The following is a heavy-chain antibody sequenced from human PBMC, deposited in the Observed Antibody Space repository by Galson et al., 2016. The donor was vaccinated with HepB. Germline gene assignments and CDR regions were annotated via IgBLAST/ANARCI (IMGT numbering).Heavy chain of an antibody. CDR3: AKIRGYGSEGHTVVNY. J-gene: IGHJ4*02. Sequence: SLRLSCAASEFSFASYAMHWVRQAPGKGLEWVALISYDGNQRHYVDSVKGRFTVSRDNSKNTLYLEMNSLRVEDTALYYCAKIRGYGSEGHTVVNYWGQGTMVTVSS. V-gene: IGHV3-30*18. D-gene: IGHD3-10*01. CDR1: EFSFASYA. CDR2: ISYDGNQR.